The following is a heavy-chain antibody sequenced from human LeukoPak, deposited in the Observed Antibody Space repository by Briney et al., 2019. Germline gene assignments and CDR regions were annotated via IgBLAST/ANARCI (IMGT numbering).Heavy chain of an antibody. CDR1: GFTFSSSW. Sequence: GGSLRLSCAASGFTFSSSWMNWVRQAPRKVLEWVASIKEDGSEKYYVDFVKGRFTVSRDNAKNSLYLQINSLRVEDTAIYYCTRDNGRFRLDYWGQGILVTVSS. D-gene: IGHD2-8*01. J-gene: IGHJ4*02. CDR3: TRDNGRFRLDY. CDR2: IKEDGSEK. V-gene: IGHV3-7*01.